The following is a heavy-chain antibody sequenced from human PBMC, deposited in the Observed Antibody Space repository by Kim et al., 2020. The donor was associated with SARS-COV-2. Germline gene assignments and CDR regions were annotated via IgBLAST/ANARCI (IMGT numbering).Heavy chain of an antibody. V-gene: IGHV3-11*06. Sequence: YGKGRFTISRDNAKNSLYLQMNSLRAEDTAVYYCARDWRLGELSFVLDYWGQGTLVTVSS. CDR3: ARDWRLGELSFVLDY. D-gene: IGHD3-16*02. J-gene: IGHJ4*02.